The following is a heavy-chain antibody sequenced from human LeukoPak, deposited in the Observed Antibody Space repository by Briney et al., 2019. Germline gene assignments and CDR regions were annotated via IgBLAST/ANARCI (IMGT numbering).Heavy chain of an antibody. J-gene: IGHJ4*02. CDR3: AKARNGGSSAFDY. CDR1: GFNFADHA. V-gene: IGHV3-23*01. CDR2: ISGSGGST. Sequence: GGSLTLSCAASGFNFADHAMRWVRQAPGKGLEWVSAISGSGGSTYYADSVKGRFTISRDNSKNTLYLQMNSLRAEDTAVYYCAKARNGGSSAFDYWGQGTLVTVSS. D-gene: IGHD2-15*01.